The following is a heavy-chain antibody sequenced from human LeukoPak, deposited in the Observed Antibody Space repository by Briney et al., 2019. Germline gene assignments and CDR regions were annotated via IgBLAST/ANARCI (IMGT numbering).Heavy chain of an antibody. CDR2: IIPIFGTA. Sequence: SVKVSCKASGGTFSSYAISWVRQAPGQGLEWMGGIIPIFGTANYAQKFQGRVTITTDESTSTAYMELSSLRSEDTAVYYCAGDLMIVAFGWFDPWGQGTLVTVSS. CDR1: GGTFSSYA. CDR3: AGDLMIVAFGWFDP. D-gene: IGHD3-22*01. V-gene: IGHV1-69*05. J-gene: IGHJ5*02.